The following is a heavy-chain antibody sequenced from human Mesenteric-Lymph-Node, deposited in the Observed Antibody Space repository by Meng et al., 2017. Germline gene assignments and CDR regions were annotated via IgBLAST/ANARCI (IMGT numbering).Heavy chain of an antibody. V-gene: IGHV1-24*01. CDR3: ATRGITIFGVAPNYYYFDY. Sequence: VPLVQSGGEVKKPGAPVKVSCKVSGYTLTELSMHWVRQAPGKGLEWMGGFDPEDGETIYAQKFQGRVTMTEDTSTDTAYMELSSLRSEDTAVYYCATRGITIFGVAPNYYYFDYWGQGTLVTVSS. D-gene: IGHD3-3*01. CDR2: FDPEDGET. J-gene: IGHJ4*02. CDR1: GYTLTELS.